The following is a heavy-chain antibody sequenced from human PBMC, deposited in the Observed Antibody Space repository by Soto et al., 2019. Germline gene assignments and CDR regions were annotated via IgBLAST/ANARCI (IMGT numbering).Heavy chain of an antibody. J-gene: IGHJ4*02. CDR2: ISGSGGST. Sequence: GGSLRLSCAASGFTFSSYAMSWVRQAPGKGLEWVSAISGSGGSTYYADSVKGRFTISRDNSENTLYLQMNSLRAEDTAVYYCAKETLYYDSSGYFDYWGQGTLVTVSS. D-gene: IGHD3-22*01. V-gene: IGHV3-23*01. CDR3: AKETLYYDSSGYFDY. CDR1: GFTFSSYA.